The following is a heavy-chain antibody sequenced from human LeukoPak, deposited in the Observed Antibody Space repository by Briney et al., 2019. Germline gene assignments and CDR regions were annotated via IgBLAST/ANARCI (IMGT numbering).Heavy chain of an antibody. CDR1: GGSISSGSYY. CDR3: ARESVYDYADDY. J-gene: IGHJ4*02. V-gene: IGHV4-61*02. Sequence: TLSLTCTVSGGSISSGSYYWSWIRQPAGKGLEWIGRIYTSGSTNYNPSLKSRVTIPVDTSKNQFSLKLSSVTAADTAVYYCARESVYDYADDYWGQGTLVTVSS. CDR2: IYTSGST. D-gene: IGHD3-16*01.